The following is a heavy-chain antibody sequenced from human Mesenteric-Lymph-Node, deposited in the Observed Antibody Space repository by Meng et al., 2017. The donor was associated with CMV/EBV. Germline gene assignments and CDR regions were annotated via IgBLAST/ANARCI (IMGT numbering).Heavy chain of an antibody. D-gene: IGHD1-26*01. CDR1: GFTFTSYS. J-gene: IGHJ4*02. Sequence: GGSLRLSCAASGFTFTSYSMNWVRQAPGKGLEWVSSISSSGSYIYYADSVKGRFTISRDNAKNSLYLQMNSLRAEDTAVYYCARWETYYFDYWGQGTLVTVSS. CDR2: ISSSGSYI. CDR3: ARWETYYFDY. V-gene: IGHV3-21*01.